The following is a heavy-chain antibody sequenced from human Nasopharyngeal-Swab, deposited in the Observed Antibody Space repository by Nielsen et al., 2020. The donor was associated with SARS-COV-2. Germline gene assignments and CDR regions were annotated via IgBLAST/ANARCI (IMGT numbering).Heavy chain of an antibody. V-gene: IGHV3-7*01. D-gene: IGHD1-14*01. CDR3: ARDFRSVNLYYYYYGMDV. J-gene: IGHJ6*02. CDR1: GFTFSSYW. Sequence: GESLKISCAASGFTFSSYWMSWVRQAPGKGLEWVANIKQDGSEKYYVDSVKGRFTISRDNAKNSLYLQMNSLRAEDTAVYYCARDFRSVNLYYYYYGMDVWGQGTTVTVSS. CDR2: IKQDGSEK.